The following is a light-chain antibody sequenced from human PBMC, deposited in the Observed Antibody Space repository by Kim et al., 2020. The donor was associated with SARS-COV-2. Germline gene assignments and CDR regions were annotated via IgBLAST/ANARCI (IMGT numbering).Light chain of an antibody. V-gene: IGKV1-13*02. Sequence: AIQLTQSPSSLSASVRDRVTITCRASQGISSALAWYQQKPGKAPNLLIYDASSLQSGVPSRFSGSGSGTDFTLTINSLQPEDFATYYCQQFYSYPYTFGRGTKLEI. CDR2: DAS. CDR3: QQFYSYPYT. CDR1: QGISSA. J-gene: IGKJ2*01.